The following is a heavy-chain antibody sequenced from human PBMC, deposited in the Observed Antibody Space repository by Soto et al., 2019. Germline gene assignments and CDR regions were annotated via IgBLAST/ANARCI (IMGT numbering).Heavy chain of an antibody. CDR3: ARRPYYYYGMDV. J-gene: IGHJ6*02. Sequence: GESLKISCKGSGYSFTSYWIGWVRQMPGKGLXWMXXIXXGXSXXXYXXSFQGQVTISADKSISTAYLQWSSLKASDTAMHYCARRPYYYYGMDVWGQGTTVTVSS. CDR1: GYSFTSYW. CDR2: IXXGXSXX. V-gene: IGHV5-51*01.